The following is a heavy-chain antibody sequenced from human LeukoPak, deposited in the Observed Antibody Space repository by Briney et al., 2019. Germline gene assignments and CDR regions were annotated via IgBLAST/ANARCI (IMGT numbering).Heavy chain of an antibody. V-gene: IGHV3-13*01. CDR2: IGTAGDT. D-gene: IGHD3-22*01. CDR1: GFTFSSYD. J-gene: IGHJ4*02. Sequence: GGSLRLSCAASGFTFSSYDMHWVRQATGKGLEWVSAIGTAGDTYYPGSVKGRFTISRENAKNSLYLQMNSLRAGDTAVYYCARSGYRPGGKDAFDIWGQGTLVTVSS. CDR3: ARSGYRPGGKDAFDI.